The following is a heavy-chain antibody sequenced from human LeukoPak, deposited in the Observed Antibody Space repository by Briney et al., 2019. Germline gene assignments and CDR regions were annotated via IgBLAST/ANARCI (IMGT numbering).Heavy chain of an antibody. V-gene: IGHV6-1*01. CDR2: TYYRSKWYN. CDR1: GDSVSSNSAA. CDR3: ARGPLYCSGGSCYWDY. D-gene: IGHD2-15*01. Sequence: SQTLSLTCAISGDSVSSNSAAWNWIRQSPSRGLEWLGGTYYRSKWYNDYAVSVKSRITINPDTSKNQFSLQLNSVTPEDTAVYYCARGPLYCSGGSCYWDYWGQGTLVTVSS. J-gene: IGHJ4*02.